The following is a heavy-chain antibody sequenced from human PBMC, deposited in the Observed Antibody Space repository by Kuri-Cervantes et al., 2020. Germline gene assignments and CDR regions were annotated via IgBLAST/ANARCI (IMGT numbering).Heavy chain of an antibody. CDR3: ARVRVSDDAVDY. J-gene: IGHJ4*02. CDR2: ISSSSSYI. D-gene: IGHD1-1*01. CDR1: GFTFSSYS. Sequence: LSLTCAASGFTFSSYSMNWVRQAPGKGLEWVSSISSSSSYIYYADSVKGRFTISRDNAKNSLYLQMNSLRAEDTAVYYCARVRVSDDAVDYWGQGTLVTVS. V-gene: IGHV3-21*01.